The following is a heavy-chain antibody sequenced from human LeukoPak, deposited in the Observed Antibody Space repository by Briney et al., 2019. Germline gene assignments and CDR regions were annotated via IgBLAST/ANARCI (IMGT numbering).Heavy chain of an antibody. J-gene: IGHJ4*02. CDR2: ISYDGSNK. Sequence: GGSLRLSCAASGFTFSSYAMHWVRQAPGKGLEWVAVISYDGSNKYYADSVKGRFTISRDNSKNTLYLQMNSLRAEDTAVYYCASEIVVPAANSGPDYWGQGTLVTVSS. CDR1: GFTFSSYA. V-gene: IGHV3-30*04. CDR3: ASEIVVPAANSGPDY. D-gene: IGHD2-2*01.